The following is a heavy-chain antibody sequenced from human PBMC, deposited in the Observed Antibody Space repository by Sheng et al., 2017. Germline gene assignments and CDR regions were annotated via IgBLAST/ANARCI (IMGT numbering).Heavy chain of an antibody. Sequence: QVQLVESGGGVVQPGRSLRLSCAASGFTFSSYGMHWVRQAPGKGLEWVAVISYDGSNKYYADSVKGRFTISRDNSKNTLYLQMNSLRAEDTAVYYCAKSYGSGSPTEWYWGQGTLVTVSS. V-gene: IGHV3-30*18. J-gene: IGHJ4*02. CDR2: ISYDGSNK. CDR3: AKSYGSGSPTEWY. D-gene: IGHD3-10*01. CDR1: GFTFSSYG.